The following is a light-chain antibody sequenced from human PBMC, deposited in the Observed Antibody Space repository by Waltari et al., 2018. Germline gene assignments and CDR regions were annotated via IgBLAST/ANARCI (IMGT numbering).Light chain of an antibody. CDR1: SRDVGNYDF. CDR2: EVN. Sequence: QSALTQPASVSGSPGQSITISRTGSSRDVGNYDFVSWYQQYPGKAPKGIIYEVNKRPSVVSDRFSGSKSGNTASLTIAGLQPEDEADYHCCSYATRNTPVAFGGGTKVTLL. CDR3: CSYATRNTPVA. J-gene: IGLJ2*01. V-gene: IGLV2-23*02.